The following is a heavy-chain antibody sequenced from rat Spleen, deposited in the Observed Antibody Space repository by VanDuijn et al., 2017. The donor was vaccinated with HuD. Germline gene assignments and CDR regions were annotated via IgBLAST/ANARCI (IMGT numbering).Heavy chain of an antibody. J-gene: IGHJ3*01. D-gene: IGHD4-3*01. Sequence: QVQLKESGPGLVQPSQTLSLTCTVSGFSLNNYGVIWVRQPPGKGLEWMGVIWGNGNTNYNSALKSRLSISRDTSKSQVFLKMNNLQTEDTAMYFCAGGGWFAYWGQGTLVTVSS. CDR3: AGGGWFAY. CDR2: IWGNGNT. CDR1: GFSLNNYG. V-gene: IGHV2S61*01.